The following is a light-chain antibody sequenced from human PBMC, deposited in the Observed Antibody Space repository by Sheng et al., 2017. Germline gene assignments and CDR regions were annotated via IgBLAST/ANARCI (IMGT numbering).Light chain of an antibody. V-gene: IGKV1-33*01. CDR1: QDISNY. J-gene: IGKJ2*01. CDR2: DAS. Sequence: DIQMTQSPSSLSASVGDRVTITCQASQDISNYLNWYQQKPGKAPKLLIYDASNLETGVPSRFSGSGSGTDFTFTISSLQPEDIATYYCQQYDNPYTFGQGTEAGDQT. CDR3: QQYDNPYT.